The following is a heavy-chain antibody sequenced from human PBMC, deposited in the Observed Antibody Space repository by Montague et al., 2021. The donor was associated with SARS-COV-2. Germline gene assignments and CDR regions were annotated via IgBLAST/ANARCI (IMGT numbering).Heavy chain of an antibody. CDR2: IYSGGST. V-gene: IGHV3-53*01. CDR3: ARAPFDDFWSGYTYYFDY. Sequence: SRSLSLSASGFPVSSNYMSWVRQAPGKGLEWVSVIYSGGSTYYADSVKGRFTISRDNSKNTLYLQMNSLRAEDTAVYYCARAPFDDFWSGYTYYFDYWGQGTLVTVSS. CDR1: GFPVSSNY. D-gene: IGHD3-3*01. J-gene: IGHJ4*02.